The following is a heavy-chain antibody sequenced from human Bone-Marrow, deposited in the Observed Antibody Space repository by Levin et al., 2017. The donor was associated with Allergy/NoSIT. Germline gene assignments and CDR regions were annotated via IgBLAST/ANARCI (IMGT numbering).Heavy chain of an antibody. J-gene: IGHJ4*02. CDR1: GDSILSASYY. CDR2: IYYGGDT. Sequence: LSQTLSLTCTVSGDSILSASYYWGWVRQPPGKGLEWIGSIYYGGDTYDNPSLKSRVTTSVDTPNQFSLRLRSVTAADTAVYYCVRDRADSSGSYPFDYWGQGILVAVSS. V-gene: IGHV4-39*07. CDR3: VRDRADSSGSYPFDY. D-gene: IGHD3-22*01.